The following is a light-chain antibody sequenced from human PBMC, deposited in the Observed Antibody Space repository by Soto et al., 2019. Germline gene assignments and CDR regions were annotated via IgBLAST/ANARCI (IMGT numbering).Light chain of an antibody. J-gene: IGKJ1*01. CDR1: QTISSW. Sequence: PSTLYVSVGNRVTITCLASQTISSWLAWYQQKPGKAPTLLIYKASTLKSGVPSRFGGSGSGTDFTLTISRLEPEDFAVYYCQQYGNSPRTFGQGTKVDIK. V-gene: IGKV1-5*03. CDR3: QQYGNSPRT. CDR2: KAS.